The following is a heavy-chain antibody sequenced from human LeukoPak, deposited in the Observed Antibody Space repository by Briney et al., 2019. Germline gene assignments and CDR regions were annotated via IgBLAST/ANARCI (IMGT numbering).Heavy chain of an antibody. CDR2: IYYSGST. V-gene: IGHV4-39*07. CDR1: GGSISSSSYY. J-gene: IGHJ6*03. CDR3: ARGRLLRYFDWLPDMDV. D-gene: IGHD3-9*01. Sequence: SETLSLTCTVSGGSISSSSYYWGWIRQPPGKGLEWIGSIYYSGSTYYNPSLKSRVTISVDTSKNQFSLKLSSVTAADTAVYYCARGRLLRYFDWLPDMDVWGKGTTVTVSS.